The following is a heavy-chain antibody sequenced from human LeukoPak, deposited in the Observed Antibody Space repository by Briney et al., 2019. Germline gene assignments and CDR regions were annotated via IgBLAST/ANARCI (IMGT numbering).Heavy chain of an antibody. CDR2: ISWDGGST. Sequence: GGSLRLSCAASGFTFDDYTMHWVRQAPGKGLEWVSLISWDGGSTYYADSVKGRFTISRDNSKNSLYLQMNSLRTEDTALYYCAKGSKWLDRLFGYWGQGTMVTVSS. J-gene: IGHJ4*02. CDR3: AKGSKWLDRLFGY. CDR1: GFTFDDYT. V-gene: IGHV3-43*01. D-gene: IGHD3/OR15-3a*01.